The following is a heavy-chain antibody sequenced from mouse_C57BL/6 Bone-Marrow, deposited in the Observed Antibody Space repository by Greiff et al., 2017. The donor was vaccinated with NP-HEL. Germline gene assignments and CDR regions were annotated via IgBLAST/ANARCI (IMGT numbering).Heavy chain of an antibody. CDR1: GYTFTSYW. J-gene: IGHJ2*01. CDR2: IDPSDSYT. CDR3: ARGDYYGSSYYFDY. D-gene: IGHD1-1*01. Sequence: QVQLKQPGAELVRPGTSVKLSCKASGYTFTSYWMHWVKQRPGQGLEWIGVIDPSDSYTYYNQKFKGKATLTVDPSSSTAYMQLSSLTSEDSAVYYCARGDYYGSSYYFDYWGQGTTLTVSS. V-gene: IGHV1-59*01.